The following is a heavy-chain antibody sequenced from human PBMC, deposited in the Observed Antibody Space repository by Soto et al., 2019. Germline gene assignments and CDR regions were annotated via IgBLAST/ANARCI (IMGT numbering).Heavy chain of an antibody. CDR2: ISSSGSTI. J-gene: IGHJ3*02. CDR3: ARDGALTGTTERAPETDAFDI. V-gene: IGHV3-11*01. CDR1: GFTFSDYY. D-gene: IGHD1-7*01. Sequence: GGSLRLSCAASGFTFSDYYMSWIRQAPGKGLEWVSYISSSGSTIYYADSVKGRFTISRDNAKNSLYLQMNSLRAEDTAVYYCARDGALTGTTERAPETDAFDIWGQGTMVTVAS.